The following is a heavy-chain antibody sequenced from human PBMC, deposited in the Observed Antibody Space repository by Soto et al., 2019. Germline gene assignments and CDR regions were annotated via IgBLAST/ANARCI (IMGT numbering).Heavy chain of an antibody. CDR2: IWSDGSTY. CDR3: ARDRGVRFLDY. D-gene: IGHD3-10*01. Sequence: QVQLVESGGGVVQPGESLRLSCAASGLSFRNHGMHWVRQAPGTGLEWVAMIWSDGSTYYYADSVQGRFTISRDNSQNTLSLQMSSLRAEDTAVYFCARDRGVRFLDYWGQGTLVTVSS. V-gene: IGHV3-33*01. J-gene: IGHJ4*02. CDR1: GLSFRNHG.